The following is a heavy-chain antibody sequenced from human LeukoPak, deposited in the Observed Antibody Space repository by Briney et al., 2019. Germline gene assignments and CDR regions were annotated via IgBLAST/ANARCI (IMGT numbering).Heavy chain of an antibody. CDR1: GFTLSNYA. CDR2: ITGGGSGT. J-gene: IGHJ4*02. CDR3: AKWGDSDVLTGYYVSDY. V-gene: IGHV3-23*01. Sequence: GGTLRLSCAASGFTLSNYAMSWVREAPGKGLECVSAITGGGSGTTYADSIKIGFTISRDNSNNAVYLKINSLRAEDTAAYYCAKWGDSDVLTGYYVSDYGGWGPLVTVSS. D-gene: IGHD3-9*01.